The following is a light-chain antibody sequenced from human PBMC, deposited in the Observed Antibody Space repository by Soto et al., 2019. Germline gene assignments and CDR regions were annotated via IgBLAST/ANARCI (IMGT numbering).Light chain of an antibody. Sequence: EIVMTHSPATLSVSPGERATLSCRASETVSNTVAWYQQKPDQAPRLLIYGASTRDDDIPARFSGGGSGTEFTLTISSLQSEDSAVYFCQQYGNWPLTFGGGTKVDIK. CDR2: GAS. J-gene: IGKJ4*01. CDR1: ETVSNT. V-gene: IGKV3-15*01. CDR3: QQYGNWPLT.